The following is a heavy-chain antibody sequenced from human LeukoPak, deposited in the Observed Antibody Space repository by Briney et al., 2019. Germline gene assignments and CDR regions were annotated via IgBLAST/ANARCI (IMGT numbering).Heavy chain of an antibody. D-gene: IGHD6-19*01. CDR1: DGSISNYY. CDR2: AYYSGST. J-gene: IGHJ5*02. Sequence: SETLSLTCSVFDGSISNYYWSWIRQPPGKGLEWIGYAYYSGSTTYNPSLESRVTISVDTSKNQFSLKLTAVTAADTAVYYCAGNSAVATSRSWFDPWGQGTLVTVSS. V-gene: IGHV4-59*08. CDR3: AGNSAVATSRSWFDP.